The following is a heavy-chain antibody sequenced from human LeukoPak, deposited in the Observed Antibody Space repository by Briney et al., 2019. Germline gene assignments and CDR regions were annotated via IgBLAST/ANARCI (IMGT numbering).Heavy chain of an antibody. Sequence: PSETLSLTCAVSGGSIRNSSFYWGWIRQPPGKGLEWIASIYNSGTTYYNPSLKSRITIFVDTSKNQVSLKLRSVTAADTAVYYCARLAVEGKWLQSYSFNFWAQGPLVTVSS. CDR3: ARLAVEGKWLQSYSFNF. J-gene: IGHJ4*02. CDR1: GGSIRNSSFY. CDR2: IYNSGTT. V-gene: IGHV4-39*01. D-gene: IGHD5-24*01.